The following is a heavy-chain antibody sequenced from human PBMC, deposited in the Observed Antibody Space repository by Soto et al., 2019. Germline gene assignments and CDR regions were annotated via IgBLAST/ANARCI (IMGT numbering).Heavy chain of an antibody. D-gene: IGHD2-2*01. J-gene: IGHJ4*02. V-gene: IGHV4-39*01. CDR3: ARLGTLFCSSNSCYPGGGY. CDR2: IYYSGST. Sequence: QLQLQESGPGLVKPSETLSLTCTVSGGSISSSSYYWGWIRQPPGKGLEWIGSIYYSGSTYYNPSLKSRVTISVDTSKNQFSLKLSSVTAADTAVYYCARLGTLFCSSNSCYPGGGYWGQGTLVTVSS. CDR1: GGSISSSSYY.